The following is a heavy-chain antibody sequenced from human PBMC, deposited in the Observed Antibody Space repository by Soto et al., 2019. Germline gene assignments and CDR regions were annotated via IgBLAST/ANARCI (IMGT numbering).Heavy chain of an antibody. CDR3: ARDLTGDCWFDP. V-gene: IGHV4-31*03. CDR2: IYYSGST. CDR1: GGSISSGGYY. J-gene: IGHJ5*02. Sequence: SETLSLTCTVSGGSISSGGYYWSWIRQHPGKGLEWIGYIYYSGSTYYNPSLKSRVTISVDTSKNQFSLKLSSVTAADTAVYYCARDLTGDCWFDPCGQGTLVTVSS. D-gene: IGHD7-27*01.